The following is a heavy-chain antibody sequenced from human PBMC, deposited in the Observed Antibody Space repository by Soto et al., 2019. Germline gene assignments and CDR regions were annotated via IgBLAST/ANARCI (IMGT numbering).Heavy chain of an antibody. J-gene: IGHJ5*01. CDR3: VRVRQGCSANNCYFDP. CDR1: RGSVRAPDW. V-gene: IGHV4-4*02. Sequence: SETLYLTCALSRGSVRAPDWWNWVRQSPDKGLEWIAEVHISGHSNYNPSLRSRVSVSIDSSKNQFYLNLNSVTAADTAIYYCVRVRQGCSANNCYFDPWGQGTQVTVSS. D-gene: IGHD1-1*01. CDR2: VHISGHS.